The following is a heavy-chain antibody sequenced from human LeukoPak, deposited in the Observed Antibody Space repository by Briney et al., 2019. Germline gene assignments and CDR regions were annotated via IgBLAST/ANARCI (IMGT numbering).Heavy chain of an antibody. V-gene: IGHV1-2*02. J-gene: IGHJ6*04. CDR1: GYTFTGYY. Sequence: ASVKVSCKASGYTFTGYYMHWVRQAPGQGLEWMGWINPNSGGTNYAQKFQGRVTMTRDMSTSTVYMELSSLRSEDTAVYYCARGSVTRALGVWGKGTTVTVSS. D-gene: IGHD7-27*01. CDR2: INPNSGGT. CDR3: ARGSVTRALGV.